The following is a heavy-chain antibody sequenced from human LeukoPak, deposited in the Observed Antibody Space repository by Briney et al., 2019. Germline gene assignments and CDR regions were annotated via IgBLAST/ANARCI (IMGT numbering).Heavy chain of an antibody. J-gene: IGHJ5*02. CDR2: INIDGST. CDR1: GFTFRNYW. CDR3: ARAGGSGWFDP. Sequence: GGSLTLSCAAPGFTFRNYWMRWVRQAPGKGLVWVSRINIDGSTRYADSVEGRFTISRDNAKNTQYLQMNSLRAEDTAVYYCARAGGSGWFDPWGQGTLVTVSS. D-gene: IGHD3-10*01. V-gene: IGHV3-74*01.